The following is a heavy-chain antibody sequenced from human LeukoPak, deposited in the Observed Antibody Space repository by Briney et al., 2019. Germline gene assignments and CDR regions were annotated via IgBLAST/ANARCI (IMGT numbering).Heavy chain of an antibody. V-gene: IGHV3-69-1*02. Sequence: PCWSLRLSCPSSRFTFINAWLSWVRQAPGKGVEGVSYIDSTETIYSADSVKGRFTISRDIAKNSLYLQTNSLRPEDTALYYCAGWAGAAAGFSGPYDYWGQGTLVTVSS. D-gene: IGHD6-13*01. J-gene: IGHJ4*02. CDR1: RFTFINAW. CDR3: AGWAGAAAGFSGPYDY. CDR2: IDSTETI.